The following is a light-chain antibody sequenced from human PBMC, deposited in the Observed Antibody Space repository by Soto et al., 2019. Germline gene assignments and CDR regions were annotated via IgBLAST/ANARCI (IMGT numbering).Light chain of an antibody. Sequence: DIQMTQSPSSLSASVGDRVTITCRASQCISNYLAWYQQKPGIVPKLLIYAASTLQSGVPSRFSGSGSGTDFTLTISGIQPEDVATYYCQKYNSAPRTFGPGTKVDIK. CDR1: QCISNY. J-gene: IGKJ3*01. CDR3: QKYNSAPRT. CDR2: AAS. V-gene: IGKV1-27*01.